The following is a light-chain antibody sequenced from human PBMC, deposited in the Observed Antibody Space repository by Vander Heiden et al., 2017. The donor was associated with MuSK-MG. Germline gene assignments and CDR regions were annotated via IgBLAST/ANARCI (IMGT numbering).Light chain of an antibody. Sequence: QSALTQPASVSGSPGQSITISCTGTSSDVGSYNLVSWYQQPPGKAPILMFYEVSKRPSGVSNRFSASKSGTTASPTISGLQAEDDAYYYCSPYAGSSTLVFGTGTKLTVL. CDR3: SPYAGSSTLV. V-gene: IGLV2-23*02. J-gene: IGLJ1*01. CDR2: EVS. CDR1: SSDVGSYNL.